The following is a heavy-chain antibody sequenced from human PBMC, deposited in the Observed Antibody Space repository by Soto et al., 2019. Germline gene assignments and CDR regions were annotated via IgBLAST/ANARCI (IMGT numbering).Heavy chain of an antibody. V-gene: IGHV1-8*01. J-gene: IGHJ4*02. D-gene: IGHD2-15*01. CDR3: ARGLQYCSGGSCYSNLFDY. CDR2: MNPNSGNT. Sequence: QVPLVQSGAEVKKPGASVKVSCKASGYTFTSYDINWVRQATGQGLEWMGWMNPNSGNTGYAQKFQGRVTMTRNTSISTAYMELSSLRSEDTAVYYCARGLQYCSGGSCYSNLFDYWGQGTLVTVSS. CDR1: GYTFTSYD.